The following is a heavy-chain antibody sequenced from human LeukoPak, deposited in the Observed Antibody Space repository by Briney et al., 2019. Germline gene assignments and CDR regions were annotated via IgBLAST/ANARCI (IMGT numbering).Heavy chain of an antibody. CDR3: AKDDGYYYDSSGNFDY. D-gene: IGHD3-22*01. CDR1: GFTFSSYA. CDR2: ISGSGGST. V-gene: IGHV3-23*01. Sequence: GGSLRLSCAASGFTFSSYAMSWVRQAPGKGLEWVSAISGSGGSTYYADSVKGRFTISRDNSKNTLYLQMNSLRAEDTAVYYCAKDDGYYYDSSGNFDYWGQGTLVTVS. J-gene: IGHJ4*02.